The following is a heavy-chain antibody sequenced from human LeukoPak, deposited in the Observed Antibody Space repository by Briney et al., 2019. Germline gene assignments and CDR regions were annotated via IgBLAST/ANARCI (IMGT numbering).Heavy chain of an antibody. V-gene: IGHV4-4*02. J-gene: IGHJ4*02. CDR2: ISLTGLT. Sequence: SETLSLTCGVSGGSISNTNWWSWVRQPPGQGLEWIVGISLTGLTHYNPSLESRVTVSLDKSKNQLSLNLTSVTAADTAVYYCSRENGAFSPFGYWGQGTLVTVLS. CDR3: SRENGAFSPFGY. D-gene: IGHD2-8*01. CDR1: GGSISNTNW.